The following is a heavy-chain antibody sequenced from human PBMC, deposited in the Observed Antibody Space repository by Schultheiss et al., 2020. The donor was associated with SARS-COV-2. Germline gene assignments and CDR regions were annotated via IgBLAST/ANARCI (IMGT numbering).Heavy chain of an antibody. CDR1: GASISSFY. CDR3: ARAARVEQLFSVRGGHLDY. CDR2: IYYSVNT. J-gene: IGHJ4*02. V-gene: IGHV4-59*08. Sequence: SETLSLTCTVSGASISSFYWSWIRQTPGKGLEWIGYIYYSVNTWYNPSLKSRVTISGDTSKNQFSLKLNSVTAADTAVYCCARAARVEQLFSVRGGHLDYWGRGTQVTGS. D-gene: IGHD3-10*01.